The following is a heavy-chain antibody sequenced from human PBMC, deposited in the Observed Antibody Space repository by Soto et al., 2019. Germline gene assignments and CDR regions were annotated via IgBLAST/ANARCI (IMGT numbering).Heavy chain of an antibody. CDR1: GGSISSYY. D-gene: IGHD3-22*01. J-gene: IGHJ4*02. CDR3: ARVYYYDSSGYDLDY. V-gene: IGHV4-59*01. CDR2: IYYSGST. Sequence: QVQLQESGPGLVKPSETLSLTCTVSGGSISSYYWSWIRQPPGKGLEWIGYIYYSGSTNYNPSLKSRVNLSVDTSKNQFSLKLSSVTAADTAVYYCARVYYYDSSGYDLDYWGQGTLVTVSS.